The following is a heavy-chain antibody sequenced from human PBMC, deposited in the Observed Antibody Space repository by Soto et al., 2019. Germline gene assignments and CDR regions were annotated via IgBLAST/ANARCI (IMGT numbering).Heavy chain of an antibody. CDR3: AGMPYTSGLRFDP. D-gene: IGHD6-19*01. Sequence: PSETLSLTCSFSGDSPSTSTYSWSWIRQPPGKALEWVGFIYRSGVTSYNPSLKSRVSISLDTSNNQCSRKLGSVTAADTAVYYCAGMPYTSGLRFDPWGPGTLVTVSS. J-gene: IGHJ5*02. CDR1: GDSPSTSTYS. V-gene: IGHV4-30-2*01. CDR2: IYRSGVT.